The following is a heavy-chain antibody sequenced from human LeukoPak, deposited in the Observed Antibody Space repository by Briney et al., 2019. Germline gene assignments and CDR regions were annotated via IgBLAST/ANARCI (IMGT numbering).Heavy chain of an antibody. CDR3: ARDEDIVVVPAARPSYGMDV. V-gene: IGHV1-2*02. CDR2: INPNSGGT. J-gene: IGHJ6*02. D-gene: IGHD2-2*02. CDR1: GYTFTGYY. Sequence: ASVKVSCKASGYTFTGYYMHWVRQAPGQGLEWMGWINPNSGGTNYAQKFQGRVTMTRDTSISTAYMELSRLRSDDTAVYYRARDEDIVVVPAARPSYGMDVWGQGTTVTVSS.